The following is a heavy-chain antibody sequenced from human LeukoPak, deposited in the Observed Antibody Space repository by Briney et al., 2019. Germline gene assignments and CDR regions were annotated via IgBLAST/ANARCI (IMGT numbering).Heavy chain of an antibody. V-gene: IGHV1-8*02. CDR2: MNPNSGNT. CDR1: GYTFTGYY. D-gene: IGHD3-10*01. CDR3: ARAIRYGSGSYYKETYYYYYYMDV. Sequence: ASVKASCKASGYTFTGYYMHWVRQAPGQGLEWMGWMNPNSGNTGYAQKFQGRVTMTRNTSISTAYMELSSLRSEDTAAYYCARAIRYGSGSYYKETYYYYYYMDVWGKGTTVTISS. J-gene: IGHJ6*03.